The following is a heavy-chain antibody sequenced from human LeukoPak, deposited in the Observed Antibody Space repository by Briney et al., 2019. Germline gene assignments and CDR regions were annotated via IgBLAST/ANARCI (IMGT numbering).Heavy chain of an antibody. CDR3: ARGGASGSGNDY. CDR1: GYTFTSYD. V-gene: IGHV1-8*01. CDR2: MNPNSGNT. D-gene: IGHD3-10*01. J-gene: IGHJ4*02. Sequence: ASVKVSCKASGYTFTSYDINWVRQATGQGLEWMGWMNPNSGNTGYAQKFQGRVTMTRNTSISTAYMGVSSLRSEDTAVYYCARGGASGSGNDYWGQGTLVTVSS.